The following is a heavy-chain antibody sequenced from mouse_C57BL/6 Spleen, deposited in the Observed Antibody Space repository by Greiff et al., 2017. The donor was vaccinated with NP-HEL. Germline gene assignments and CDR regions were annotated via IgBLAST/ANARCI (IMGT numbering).Heavy chain of an antibody. D-gene: IGHD2-12*01. Sequence: VKLVESGPGLVAPSQSLSITCTVSGFSLTSYGVDWVRQSPGKGLEWLGVIWGVGSTNYNSALKSRLSISKDNSKSQVFLKMNSLQTDDTAMYYCASIHDAGFAYWGQGTLVTVSA. J-gene: IGHJ3*01. CDR3: ASIHDAGFAY. CDR1: GFSLTSYG. V-gene: IGHV2-6*01. CDR2: IWGVGST.